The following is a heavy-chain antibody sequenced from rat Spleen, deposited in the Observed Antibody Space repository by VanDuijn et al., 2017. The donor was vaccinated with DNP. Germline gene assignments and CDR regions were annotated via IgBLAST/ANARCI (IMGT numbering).Heavy chain of an antibody. CDR1: GFTLSDYA. Sequence: EVQLVESGGGLVQPGRSLKLSCAASGFTLSDYAMVWVRQSLKMGLEWVATIIYDGSHTFYRDSVTGRFTISRDNAKSTLYLQMDSLRSEDTATYYCTTHGSIATISTGAMDVWGQGTSVTVSS. J-gene: IGHJ4*01. V-gene: IGHV5-17*01. D-gene: IGHD1-2*01. CDR3: TTHGSIATISTGAMDV. CDR2: IIYDGSHT.